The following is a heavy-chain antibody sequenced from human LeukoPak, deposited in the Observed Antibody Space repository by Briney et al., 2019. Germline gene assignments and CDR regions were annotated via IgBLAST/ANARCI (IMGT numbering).Heavy chain of an antibody. CDR3: ARTPYTSGWYGWFDP. D-gene: IGHD6-13*01. Sequence: PGGSLRISCAASGFTFSRYWMHCVRQAPGKGLVWVSHINTDGSSTNYADSVKGRFTISRDNAKNTLYLQMNSLRAEDTAVYYCARTPYTSGWYGWFDPWGQGTLVTVSS. J-gene: IGHJ5*02. CDR1: GFTFSRYW. CDR2: INTDGSST. V-gene: IGHV3-74*01.